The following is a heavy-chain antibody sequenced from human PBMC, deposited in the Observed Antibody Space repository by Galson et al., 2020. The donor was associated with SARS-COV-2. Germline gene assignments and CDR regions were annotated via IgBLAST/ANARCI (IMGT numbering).Heavy chain of an antibody. V-gene: IGHV1-24*01. J-gene: IGHJ5*02. CDR1: GYTLTELS. CDR3: ATGPVLTTVTTGAVNWFDP. CDR2: FDPEDGET. Sequence: ASVKVSCKVSGYTLTELSMHWVRQAPGKGLEWMGGFDPEDGETIYAQKFQGRVTMTEDTSTDTAYMELSSLRSEDTAVYYCATGPVLTTVTTGAVNWFDPWGQGTLVTVSS. D-gene: IGHD4-17*01.